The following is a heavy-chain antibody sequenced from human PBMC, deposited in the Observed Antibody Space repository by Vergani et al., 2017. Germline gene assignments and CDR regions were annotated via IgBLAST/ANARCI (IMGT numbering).Heavy chain of an antibody. CDR3: AKDSAAGTFDYYYGMDV. CDR2: ISSSSSYI. J-gene: IGHJ6*02. Sequence: EVQLVESGGGLVKPGGSLRLSCAASGFTFSSYSMNWVRQAPGKGLEWVSSISSSSSYIYYADSVKGRFTISRDNAKNSLYLQMNSLRAEDTAVYYCAKDSAAGTFDYYYGMDVWGQGTTVTVSS. CDR1: GFTFSSYS. V-gene: IGHV3-21*01. D-gene: IGHD6-13*01.